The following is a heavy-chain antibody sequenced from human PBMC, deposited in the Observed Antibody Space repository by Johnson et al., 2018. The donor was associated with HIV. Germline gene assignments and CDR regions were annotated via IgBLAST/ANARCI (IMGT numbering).Heavy chain of an antibody. Sequence: VQLVESGGGVVQPGRSLRLSCAASGFTFSSYAMHWVRQAPAKGLEWVAVISYDGSDKYYADSVKGRFTISRDNSKNTLYLQMNSLRAEDTAVYYCARARDRSSSRDAFDIWGQGTMVTVSS. CDR2: ISYDGSDK. J-gene: IGHJ3*02. D-gene: IGHD6-13*01. CDR1: GFTFSSYA. CDR3: ARARDRSSSRDAFDI. V-gene: IGHV3-30*04.